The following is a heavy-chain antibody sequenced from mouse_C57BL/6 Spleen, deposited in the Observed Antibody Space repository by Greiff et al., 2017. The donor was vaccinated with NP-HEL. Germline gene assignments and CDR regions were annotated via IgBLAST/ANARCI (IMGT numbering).Heavy chain of an antibody. J-gene: IGHJ4*01. CDR3: ARWTNYYAMGY. Sequence: QVQLQQSGPELVKPGASVKISCKASGYAFSSSWMNWVKQRPGKGLEWIGRIYPGDGDTNYNGKFKGKATLTADKSSSTAYMQLSSLTSEDSAVYFCARWTNYYAMGYWGQGTSVTVSS. CDR1: GYAFSSSW. V-gene: IGHV1-82*01. CDR2: IYPGDGDT.